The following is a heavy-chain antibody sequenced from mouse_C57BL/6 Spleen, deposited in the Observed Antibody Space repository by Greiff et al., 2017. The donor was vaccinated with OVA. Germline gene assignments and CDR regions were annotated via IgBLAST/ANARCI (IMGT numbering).Heavy chain of an antibody. Sequence: EVKVVESGGGLVQPGGSLKLSCAASGFTFSDYYMYWVRQTPEKRLEWVAYISNGGGSTYYPDTVKGRFTISRDNAKNTLYLQMSRLKSEDTAMYYCARRRGYFDVWGTGTTVTVSS. CDR2: ISNGGGST. CDR3: ARRRGYFDV. J-gene: IGHJ1*03. V-gene: IGHV5-12*01. CDR1: GFTFSDYY.